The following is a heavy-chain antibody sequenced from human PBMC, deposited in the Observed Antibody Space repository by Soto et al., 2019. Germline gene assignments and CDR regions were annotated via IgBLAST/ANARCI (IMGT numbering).Heavy chain of an antibody. Sequence: LQLQESGPGLVKPSATLSLNCSVSGGSITSTSYYWGWIRQSPGKGLEWLGNIYFSGTAYSTPSLRSRVTMSIYTSKNQFSRQLNSLTAADTAVYYCARVAPAPIPNCYFALWGQGPRVTVSS. V-gene: IGHV4-39*01. CDR1: GGSITSTSYY. J-gene: IGHJ5*02. CDR2: IYFSGTA. CDR3: ARVAPAPIPNCYFAL. D-gene: IGHD2-21*01.